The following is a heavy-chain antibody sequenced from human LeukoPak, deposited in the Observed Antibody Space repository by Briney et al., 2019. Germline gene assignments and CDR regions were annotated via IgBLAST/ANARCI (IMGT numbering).Heavy chain of an antibody. D-gene: IGHD6-19*01. CDR3: ARSSSDHRLTRY. CDR1: GYTFTGYY. Sequence: ASVKVSCKASGYTFTGYYMHWVRQAPGQGLGWMGWINPNSGGTNYAQKFQGRVTMTRDTSISTAYMELSRLRSDDTAVYYCARSSSDHRLTRYWGQGTLVTVSS. CDR2: INPNSGGT. J-gene: IGHJ4*02. V-gene: IGHV1-2*02.